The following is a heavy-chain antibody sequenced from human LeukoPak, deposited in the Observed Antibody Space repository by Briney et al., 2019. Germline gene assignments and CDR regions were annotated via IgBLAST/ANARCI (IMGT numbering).Heavy chain of an antibody. CDR3: ARAPGLTGGFDY. CDR1: GFNFSNYW. Sequence: PGGSLRLSCAASGFNFSNYWMIWVRQAPGKGLEWVANIKYDGSDKNYVDSVKGRFTISRDNAKNSLYLRMNGLRADDTAVYYCARAPGLTGGFDYWGQGTLVTVSS. J-gene: IGHJ4*02. V-gene: IGHV3-7*01. CDR2: IKYDGSDK. D-gene: IGHD3-9*01.